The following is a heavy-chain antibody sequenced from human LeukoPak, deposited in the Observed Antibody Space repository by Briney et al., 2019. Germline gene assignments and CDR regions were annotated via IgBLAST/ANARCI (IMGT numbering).Heavy chain of an antibody. J-gene: IGHJ5*02. V-gene: IGHV6-1*01. CDR2: TYYRSKWYN. CDR3: ARDLGCTSSSCLNWFDP. D-gene: IGHD2-2*01. CDR1: GDSVSSNSAA. Sequence: SQTLSLTCAISGDSVSSNSAAWNWIRQSPSRGLEWLGRTYYRSKWYNDYAVSVKSRITITPDTSKNQFSLQLNSVTPEDTAVYYCARDLGCTSSSCLNWFDPWGQGTLVTVSS.